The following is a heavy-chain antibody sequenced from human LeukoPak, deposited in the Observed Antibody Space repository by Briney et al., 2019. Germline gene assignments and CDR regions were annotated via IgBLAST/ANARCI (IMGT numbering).Heavy chain of an antibody. D-gene: IGHD5-24*01. CDR1: GGSISSANMY. Sequence: SQTLSLTCNVSGGSISSANMYWSWIRQPPGKGLEWIGYISYSGSTYYNASLKSRVTISFDTSNNRFSLKLTSKTAADTAIYFCARVDMATIFDYWGQGALVTVSS. CDR2: ISYSGST. J-gene: IGHJ4*02. V-gene: IGHV4-30-4*01. CDR3: ARVDMATIFDY.